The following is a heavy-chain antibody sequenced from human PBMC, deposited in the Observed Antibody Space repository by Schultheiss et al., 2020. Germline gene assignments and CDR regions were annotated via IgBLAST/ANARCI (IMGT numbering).Heavy chain of an antibody. Sequence: SVKVSCKASGGTFSSYAISWVRQAPGQGLEWMGGIIPIFGTANYAQKFQGRVTITADESTSTAYMELSSLRSEDTAVYYCARDYDFWSGGYYYGMDVWGQGTTVPVSS. CDR2: IIPIFGTA. V-gene: IGHV1-69*13. CDR3: ARDYDFWSGGYYYGMDV. CDR1: GGTFSSYA. D-gene: IGHD3-3*01. J-gene: IGHJ6*01.